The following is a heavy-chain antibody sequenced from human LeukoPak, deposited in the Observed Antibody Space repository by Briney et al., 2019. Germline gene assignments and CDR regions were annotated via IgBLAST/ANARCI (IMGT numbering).Heavy chain of an antibody. J-gene: IGHJ4*02. Sequence: PGGSLRLSCAASGLTFSSYSMNWVRQAPGKGLEWVSSISSSSSYIYYADSVKGRFTISRDNAKNSLYLQMNSLRAEDTAVYYCAGGIAAAGGFDYWGQGTLVTVSS. V-gene: IGHV3-21*01. CDR3: AGGIAAAGGFDY. D-gene: IGHD6-13*01. CDR2: ISSSSSYI. CDR1: GLTFSSYS.